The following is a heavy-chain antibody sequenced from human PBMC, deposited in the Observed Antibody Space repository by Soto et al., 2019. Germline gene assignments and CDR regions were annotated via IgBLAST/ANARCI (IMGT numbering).Heavy chain of an antibody. V-gene: IGHV6-1*01. CDR2: TFYRSTWYD. J-gene: IGHJ5*02. Sequence: SQTLSLTCAISGDSVSSNISAWNWIRQSPSRGLEWLGRTFYRSTWYDDYAESVRGRITITPDTTRNQFSLQLISVTPEDTAVYYCARLFWPTVPAWGQGTLVTFSS. CDR3: ARLFWPTVPA. CDR1: GDSVSSNISA. D-gene: IGHD3-3*01.